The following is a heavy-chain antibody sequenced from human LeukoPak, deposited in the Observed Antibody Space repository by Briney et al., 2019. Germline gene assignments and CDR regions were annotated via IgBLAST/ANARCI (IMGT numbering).Heavy chain of an antibody. CDR3: VMYSRADY. Sequence: GGSLRLSCAASGFTFSSYWMSWVRQAPGKGLEWVANIKKDGSEKYYVDSVKGRFTISRDNAKKSLYLQMNSLGAEDTAVYYCVMYSRADYWGQGTLVTVSS. CDR1: GFTFSSYW. V-gene: IGHV3-7*01. CDR2: IKKDGSEK. J-gene: IGHJ4*02. D-gene: IGHD6-13*01.